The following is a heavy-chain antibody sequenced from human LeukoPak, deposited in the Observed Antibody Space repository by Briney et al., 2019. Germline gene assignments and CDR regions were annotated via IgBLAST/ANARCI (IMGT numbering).Heavy chain of an antibody. J-gene: IGHJ6*04. CDR1: GFTFSSYE. V-gene: IGHV3-48*03. CDR3: AELAITMIGGV. Sequence: PGGSLRLSCAASGFTFSSYEMNWVRPAPGKGLEWVSYISSSGSTIYYADSVKGRFTISRDNAKNSLYLQMNSLRAEDTAVYYCAELAITMIGGVWGKGTTVTISS. D-gene: IGHD3-10*02. CDR2: ISSSGSTI.